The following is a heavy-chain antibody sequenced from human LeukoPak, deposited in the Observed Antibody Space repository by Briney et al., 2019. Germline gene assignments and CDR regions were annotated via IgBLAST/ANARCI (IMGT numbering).Heavy chain of an antibody. CDR2: IYYSGST. CDR1: GGSISSYY. D-gene: IGHD1-1*01. CDR3: ARGLNWNDMKGYYFDY. V-gene: IGHV4-59*01. J-gene: IGHJ4*02. Sequence: SETLSLTCTVSGGSISSYYWSWIRQPPGKGLEWIGYIYYSGSTNYNPSLKSRVTISVDTSKDQFSLKLSSVTAADTAVYYCARGLNWNDMKGYYFDYWGQGTLVTVSS.